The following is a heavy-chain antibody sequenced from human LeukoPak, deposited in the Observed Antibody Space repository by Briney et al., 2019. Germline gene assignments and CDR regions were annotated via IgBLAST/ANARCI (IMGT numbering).Heavy chain of an antibody. J-gene: IGHJ4*02. V-gene: IGHV3-23*01. CDR1: GFTFSSYA. CDR2: ISGSGGST. Sequence: GGSLRLSCAASGFTFSSYAMSWVRQAPGKELEWVSAISGSGGSTYYADSVKGRFTISRDNSKNTLYLQMNSLRAEDTAVYYCARPGIQLWSMYYFDYWGQGTLVTVSS. CDR3: ARPGIQLWSMYYFDY. D-gene: IGHD5-18*01.